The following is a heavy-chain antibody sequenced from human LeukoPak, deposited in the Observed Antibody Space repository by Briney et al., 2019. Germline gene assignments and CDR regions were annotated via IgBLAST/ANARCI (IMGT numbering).Heavy chain of an antibody. CDR2: INQDGSDK. D-gene: IGHD3-3*01. CDR3: ARGPDFWSA. J-gene: IGHJ5*02. V-gene: IGHV3-7*03. Sequence: GGSLRLSCAASGFTFSSYWMNWVRQAPGKGLEWVANINQDGSDKYYVDSVRGRFTISRDNAKNSLYLQMNSVRAEDTAVYYCARGPDFWSAWGQGTLVTVSS. CDR1: GFTFSSYW.